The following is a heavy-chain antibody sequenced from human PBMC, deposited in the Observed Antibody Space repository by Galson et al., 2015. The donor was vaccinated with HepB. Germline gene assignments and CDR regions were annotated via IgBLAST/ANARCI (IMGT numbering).Heavy chain of an antibody. V-gene: IGHV1-18*04. Sequence: SVKVSCKASGYTFTSYGISWVRQAPGQGLEWMGWISAYNGNTNYAQKLQGRVTMTTDTSTSTAYMELRSLRSDDTAVYYCARDINGPAVPSAVGYWYFDLWGRGTLVTVSS. J-gene: IGHJ2*01. D-gene: IGHD2-2*01. CDR2: ISAYNGNT. CDR3: ARDINGPAVPSAVGYWYFDL. CDR1: GYTFTSYG.